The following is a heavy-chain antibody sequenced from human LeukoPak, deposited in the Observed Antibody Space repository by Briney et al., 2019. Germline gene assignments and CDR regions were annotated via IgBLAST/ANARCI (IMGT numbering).Heavy chain of an antibody. D-gene: IGHD2-21*02. V-gene: IGHV3-11*01. CDR1: GFTFSDYY. J-gene: IGHJ4*02. CDR2: ITNNDGTT. Sequence: GGSLRLSCAASGFTFSDYYMSWIRQAPGKGLEWISYITNNDGTTYYADSVKGRFTISRDNAKNSLYLQMNSLRAEDKAVYYCARDRGVVVAGMGYYFDYWGQGTLVTVSS. CDR3: ARDRGVVVAGMGYYFDY.